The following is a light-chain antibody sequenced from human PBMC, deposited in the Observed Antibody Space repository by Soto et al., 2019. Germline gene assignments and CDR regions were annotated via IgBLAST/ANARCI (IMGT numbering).Light chain of an antibody. CDR2: GNS. CDR1: SSNIGAGYD. Sequence: QSVLTQPPSVSGAPGQRVTISCTGSSSNIGAGYDVHWYQQLPGTAPKLLIYGNSNRPSGVPDRFSGSKSGTSASLAITGLQAEDEADYYCQSYDTRVSGVLFGGGTKLTVL. CDR3: QSYDTRVSGVL. V-gene: IGLV1-40*01. J-gene: IGLJ2*01.